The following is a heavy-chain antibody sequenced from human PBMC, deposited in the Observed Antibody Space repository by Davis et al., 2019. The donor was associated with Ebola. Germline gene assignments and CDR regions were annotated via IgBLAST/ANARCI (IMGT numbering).Heavy chain of an antibody. Sequence: SGPTLAHPTHTLTFTCTFSGFSLSTSGMCVNWIRQPPGKALEWLARIDWDDDKYYSTSLKTRLTISKDTSKNQVVLTMTNMDPVDIATYYCARTRGYSGFFGDNYSYGMDVWGQGTTVTVSS. CDR3: ARTRGYSGFFGDNYSYGMDV. CDR1: GFSLSTSGMC. V-gene: IGHV2-70*11. J-gene: IGHJ6*02. D-gene: IGHD5-12*01. CDR2: IDWDDDK.